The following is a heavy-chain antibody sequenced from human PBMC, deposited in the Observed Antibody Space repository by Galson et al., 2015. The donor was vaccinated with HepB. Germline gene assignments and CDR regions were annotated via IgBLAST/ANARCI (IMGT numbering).Heavy chain of an antibody. CDR1: GGTFSSYA. Sequence: SVKVSCKASGGTFSSYAISWVRQAPGQGLEWMGRIIPILGIANYAQKFQGRVTITADKSTSTAYMELSSLRPEDTAVYYCARDSGDEGWFDPWGQGTLVTVSS. V-gene: IGHV1-69*04. CDR2: IIPILGIA. D-gene: IGHD4-17*01. J-gene: IGHJ5*02. CDR3: ARDSGDEGWFDP.